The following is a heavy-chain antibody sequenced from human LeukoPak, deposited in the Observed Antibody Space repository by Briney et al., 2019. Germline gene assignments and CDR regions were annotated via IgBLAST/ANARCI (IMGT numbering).Heavy chain of an antibody. CDR2: ISSSGSTI. Sequence: GGSLRLSCAASGFTFSDYYMSWIRQTPGKGLEWVSYISSSGSTIYYADSVKGRFTISRDNAKNSLYLQMNSLRAEDTAVYYCAGVYYGSGSNYYYYYYMDVWGKGTTVTVSS. CDR3: AGVYYGSGSNYYYYYYMDV. CDR1: GFTFSDYY. J-gene: IGHJ6*03. V-gene: IGHV3-11*04. D-gene: IGHD3-10*01.